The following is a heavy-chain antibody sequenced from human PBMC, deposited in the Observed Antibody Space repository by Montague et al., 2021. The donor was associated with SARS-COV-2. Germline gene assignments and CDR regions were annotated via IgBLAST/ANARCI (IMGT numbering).Heavy chain of an antibody. CDR1: GGSISSGGHY. V-gene: IGHV4-61*02. CDR3: ARAKVTTSVFDH. Sequence: TLSLTCSVSGGSISSGGHYWSWIRQPAGKGLQWIGRMFPSGRTNYTPSLNSRVTISVDTSKNQFSLDVRSVTATDTATYFCARAKVTTSVFDHWGHGILVTVSS. D-gene: IGHD4-17*01. J-gene: IGHJ4*01. CDR2: MFPSGRT.